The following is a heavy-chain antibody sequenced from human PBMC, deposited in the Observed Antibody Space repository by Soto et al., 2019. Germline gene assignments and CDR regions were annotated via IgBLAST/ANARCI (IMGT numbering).Heavy chain of an antibody. V-gene: IGHV3-7*01. D-gene: IGHD5-12*01. CDR2: IKEDGSEK. CDR3: ARDGEWLRLIDY. CDR1: GFTFSSYW. J-gene: IGHJ4*02. Sequence: GGSLRLSCAASGFTFSSYWMSWVRQAPGKGLEWVANIKEDGSEKSYVDSVKGRFTISRDNTKNSLYLQMNSLRVEDTAVYYCARDGEWLRLIDYWGPGTLVTVSS.